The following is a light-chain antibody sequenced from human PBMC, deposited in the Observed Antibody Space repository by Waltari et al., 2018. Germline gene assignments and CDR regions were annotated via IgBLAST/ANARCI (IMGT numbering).Light chain of an antibody. CDR2: AAS. J-gene: IGKJ4*01. Sequence: AIQMTQSPSSLSASVGDRVTITCRASQDIKNDLGRYKKKPDTAPKFLIHAASSLQSAVPSRFSGGGSGTNFTLTISSLQPEDFATYYCLQDYTYPLTFGGGTKVEIK. CDR1: QDIKND. V-gene: IGKV1-6*02. CDR3: LQDYTYPLT.